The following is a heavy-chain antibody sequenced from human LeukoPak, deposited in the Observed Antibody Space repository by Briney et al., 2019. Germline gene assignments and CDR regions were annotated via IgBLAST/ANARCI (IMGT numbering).Heavy chain of an antibody. D-gene: IGHD5-18*01. CDR1: GFTFSNSA. CDR2: ISGGGGST. CDR3: ARDPDVDTTY. Sequence: PGGSLRLSCAASGFTFSNSAMSWVRQAPGKGLEWVSGISGGGGSTYYADSVKGRFTISRDNAKNSLYLQMNSLRAEDTAVYYCARDPDVDTTYWGQGTLVTVSS. J-gene: IGHJ4*02. V-gene: IGHV3-23*01.